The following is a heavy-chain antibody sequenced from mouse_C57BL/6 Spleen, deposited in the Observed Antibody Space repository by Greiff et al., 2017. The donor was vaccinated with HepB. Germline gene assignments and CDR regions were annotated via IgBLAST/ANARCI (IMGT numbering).Heavy chain of an antibody. D-gene: IGHD1-1*01. J-gene: IGHJ3*01. CDR2: IDPSDSYT. V-gene: IGHV1-59*01. CDR1: GYTFTSYW. Sequence: QVQLQQPGAELVRPGTSVKLSCKASGYTFTSYWMHWVKQRPGQGLEWIGVIDPSDSYTNYNQKFKGKATLTVDTSSSTAYMQLSSLTSEDSAVYYCAREGGSSHSWFAYWGQGTLVTVSA. CDR3: AREGGSSHSWFAY.